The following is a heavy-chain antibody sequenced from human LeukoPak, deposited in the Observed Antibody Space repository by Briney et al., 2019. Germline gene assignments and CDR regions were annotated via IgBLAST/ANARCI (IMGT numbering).Heavy chain of an antibody. CDR3: ARDRPNYYGSDGHYYRRDGDY. CDR2: ISGSGGST. Sequence: QPGGSLRLSCAASGFTFSSYAMSWGRQAPGKGLEWVSGISGSGGSTYYADSVKGRFTISRHNSKNTLYLQMNSLRAEDTAVYYCARDRPNYYGSDGHYYRRDGDYWGRGTLVSVSS. CDR1: GFTFSSYA. D-gene: IGHD3-22*01. V-gene: IGHV3-23*01. J-gene: IGHJ4*02.